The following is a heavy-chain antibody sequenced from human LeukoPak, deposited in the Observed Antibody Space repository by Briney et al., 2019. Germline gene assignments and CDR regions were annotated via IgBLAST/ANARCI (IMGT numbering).Heavy chain of an antibody. CDR1: GGSISSYY. V-gene: IGHV4-4*09. CDR3: ARSSKNSSSWYWFDP. J-gene: IGHJ5*02. D-gene: IGHD6-13*01. CDR2: IYTSGST. Sequence: SETLSLTCTVSGGSISSYYWSWIRQPPGKGLERIGYIYTSGSTNYNPSLKSRVTISVDTSKNQFSLKLSSVTAADTAVYYCARSSKNSSSWYWFDPWGQGTLVTVSS.